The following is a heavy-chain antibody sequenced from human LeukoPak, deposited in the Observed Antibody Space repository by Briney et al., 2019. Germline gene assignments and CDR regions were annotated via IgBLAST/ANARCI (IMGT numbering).Heavy chain of an antibody. CDR2: IRYDGSNK. CDR1: GFTFSGYG. V-gene: IGHV3-30*02. J-gene: IGHJ4*02. D-gene: IGHD3-22*01. CDR3: AKDMVDYYDSSGYYPD. Sequence: GGSLRLSCAASGFTFSGYGMHWVRQAPGKGLEWVAFIRYDGSNKYYADSVKGRFTISRDNSKNTLYLQMNSLRAEDTAVYYCAKDMVDYYDSSGYYPDWGQGTLVTVSS.